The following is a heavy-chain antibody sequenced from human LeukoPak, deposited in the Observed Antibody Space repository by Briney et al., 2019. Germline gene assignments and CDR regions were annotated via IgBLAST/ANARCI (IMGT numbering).Heavy chain of an antibody. D-gene: IGHD6-19*01. V-gene: IGHV5-51*01. J-gene: IGHJ4*02. CDR1: GSIFNTYW. CDR2: IYPGDSDT. Sequence: GASLETSFECSGSIFNTYWSAWVRQLPGKGLEWMGIIYPGDSDTRYRPSYQGQVTISADKSISTAYLQWSSLKASDTAMYYCARQAYSSGPYCFDYWGQGTLVTVSS. CDR3: ARQAYSSGPYCFDY.